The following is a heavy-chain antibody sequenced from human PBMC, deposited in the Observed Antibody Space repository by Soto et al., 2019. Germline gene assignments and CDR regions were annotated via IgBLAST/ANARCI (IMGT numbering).Heavy chain of an antibody. Sequence: QVQLQESGPGLVRPSGTVSLTCAVSGGSISNGDWWSWVRQPPGKGLEWIWEIHHSGISNYNPSLKSRVTMSVVPSKNLFSLTLNSVTAADTAFYYCARDQGSHPGDWGQGTLVSVSS. CDR3: ARDQGSHPGD. D-gene: IGHD6-13*01. CDR1: GGSISNGDW. V-gene: IGHV4-4*02. J-gene: IGHJ4*02. CDR2: IHHSGIS.